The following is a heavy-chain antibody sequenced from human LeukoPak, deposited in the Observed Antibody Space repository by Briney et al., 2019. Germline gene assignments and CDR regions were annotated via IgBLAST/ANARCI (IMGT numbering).Heavy chain of an antibody. CDR2: ICYSGST. D-gene: IGHD3-3*01. Sequence: SETLSLTCTVSGGSISSSSYYWGWIRQPPGKGLEWIGSICYSGSTYYNPSLKSRVTISVDTSKNQFSLKLSSVTAADTAVYYCARLIYDFWSGYYPFDYWGQGTLVTVSS. CDR1: GGSISSSSYY. CDR3: ARLIYDFWSGYYPFDY. J-gene: IGHJ4*02. V-gene: IGHV4-39*01.